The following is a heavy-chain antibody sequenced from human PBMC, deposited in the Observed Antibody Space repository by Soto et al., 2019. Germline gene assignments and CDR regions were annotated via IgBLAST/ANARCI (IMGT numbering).Heavy chain of an antibody. V-gene: IGHV1-69*02. CDR1: GGTFSSYT. Sequence: ASVKVSCKASGGTFSSYTISWVRQAPGQGLEWMGRIIPILGIANYAQKFQGRVTITADKSTSTAYMELSSLRSEDTAVYYCARIVATIYFDYYYSMDVWGQGTTVTVSS. J-gene: IGHJ6*02. D-gene: IGHD5-12*01. CDR3: ARIVATIYFDYYYSMDV. CDR2: IIPILGIA.